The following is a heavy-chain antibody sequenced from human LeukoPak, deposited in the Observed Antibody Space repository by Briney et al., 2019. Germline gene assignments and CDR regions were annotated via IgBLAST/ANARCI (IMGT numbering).Heavy chain of an antibody. CDR1: GYTFTGYY. CDR2: INPNSGGT. J-gene: IGHJ4*02. CDR3: ARMYYDFWSGYEYFDY. V-gene: IGHV1-2*06. Sequence: ASVKVSCKASGYTFTGYYMHWVRQTPGHALEWMGRINPNSGGTNYAQKFQGRVTMTRDTSISTAYMELSRLRSDDTAVYYCARMYYDFWSGYEYFDYWGQGTLVTVSS. D-gene: IGHD3-3*01.